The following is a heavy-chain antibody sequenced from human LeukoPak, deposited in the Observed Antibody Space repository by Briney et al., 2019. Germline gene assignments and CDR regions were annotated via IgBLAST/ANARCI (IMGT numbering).Heavy chain of an antibody. J-gene: IGHJ4*02. V-gene: IGHV3-53*01. CDR2: IYSGGST. CDR1: GFTVSSNY. CDR3: AKESIAVAVGHFDY. Sequence: PGGSLRLSCAASGFTVSSNYMSWVRQAPGKGLEWVSVIYSGGSTYYADSVKGRFTISRDNSKNTLYLQMNSLRAEDTAVYYCAKESIAVAVGHFDYWGQGTLVTVSS. D-gene: IGHD6-19*01.